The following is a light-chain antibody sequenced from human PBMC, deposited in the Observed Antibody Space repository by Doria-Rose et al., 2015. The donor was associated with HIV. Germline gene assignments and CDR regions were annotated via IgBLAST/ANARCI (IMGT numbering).Light chain of an antibody. CDR3: HQYGTSWT. Sequence: TQPPGTLSLSPGERATLSCRASQSFSSTYLAWYQQKPGQAPSLLIYDGSTMATGIPGRFSASGSGTDFTRTISRLEPEDFALYYCHQYGTSWTFGQGTKVE. CDR1: QSFSSTY. J-gene: IGKJ1*01. CDR2: DGS. V-gene: IGKV3-20*01.